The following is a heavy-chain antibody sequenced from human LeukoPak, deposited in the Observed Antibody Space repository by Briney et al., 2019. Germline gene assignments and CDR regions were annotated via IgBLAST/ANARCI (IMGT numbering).Heavy chain of an antibody. CDR2: IIPIFGTA. Sequence: SVKVSCKASGGTFSSYAISWVRQAPGQGLEWMGGIIPIFGTANYAQKFQGRVTITADESTSTAYMELSSLRSEDTAVYYYATLEQIGLADGGWFDPWGQGTLVTVSS. V-gene: IGHV1-69*01. CDR3: ATLEQIGLADGGWFDP. J-gene: IGHJ5*02. D-gene: IGHD1/OR15-1a*01. CDR1: GGTFSSYA.